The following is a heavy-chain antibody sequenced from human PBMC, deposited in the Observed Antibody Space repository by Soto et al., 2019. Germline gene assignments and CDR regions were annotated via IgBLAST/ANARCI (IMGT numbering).Heavy chain of an antibody. D-gene: IGHD6-6*01. CDR3: TRGLASGDY. J-gene: IGHJ4*02. CDR1: GYIFTNFY. CDR2: INPNGGST. V-gene: IGHV1-46*03. Sequence: QVQLVQPGAEVKKPGASVKFSCKASGYIFTNFYIHWVRQAPGQGLEWIGIINPNGGSTNYAQNFQGRVTMTRDTSTRTVYMDLSSLRSEGTAVYYCTRGLASGDYWGQGTLITVSS.